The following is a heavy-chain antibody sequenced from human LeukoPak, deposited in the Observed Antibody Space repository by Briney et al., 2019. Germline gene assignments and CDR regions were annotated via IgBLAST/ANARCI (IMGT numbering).Heavy chain of an antibody. CDR1: GGSISSGGYY. D-gene: IGHD3-9*01. CDR3: ARGRYYDILTGYGSTSPFDY. Sequence: SETLSLTCTVSGGSISSGGYYWSWIRQHPGTGLEWLGYIYYSGSTYYNPSLKSRVTISVDTSKNQFSLKLSSVTAADTAVYYCARGRYYDILTGYGSTSPFDYWGQGTLVTVSS. J-gene: IGHJ4*02. V-gene: IGHV4-31*03. CDR2: IYYSGST.